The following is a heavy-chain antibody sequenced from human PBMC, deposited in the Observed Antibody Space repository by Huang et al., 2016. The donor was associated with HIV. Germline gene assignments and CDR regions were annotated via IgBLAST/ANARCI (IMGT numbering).Heavy chain of an antibody. Sequence: VQLVESGGGVVKPGGSLRLSCGASGFSFSSYGMNWVRQAPGKGREGVSSITSSSTYKYYADAVKGRFTISRDNAKNSLYLQMNSLRAEDTAVYYCARGSPPPFSTDWGQGTLVTVSS. CDR3: ARGSPPPFSTD. CDR1: GFSFSSYG. J-gene: IGHJ4*02. CDR2: ITSSSTYK. V-gene: IGHV3-21*01. D-gene: IGHD3-3*01.